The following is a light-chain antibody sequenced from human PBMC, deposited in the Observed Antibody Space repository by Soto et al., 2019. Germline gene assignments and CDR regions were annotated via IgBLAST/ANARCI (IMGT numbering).Light chain of an antibody. Sequence: QPVLTQSPSASASLGASVKLTCTLSSGHSNYAIAWHQQQPEKGPQYLMKLNSDGTHIKGDGIPDRFSGSSFGAERYLTISSLRSEDEADYYCQTWGTGIVVFGGGTKLTVL. CDR3: QTWGTGIVV. CDR2: LNSDGTH. J-gene: IGLJ3*02. CDR1: SGHSNYA. V-gene: IGLV4-69*01.